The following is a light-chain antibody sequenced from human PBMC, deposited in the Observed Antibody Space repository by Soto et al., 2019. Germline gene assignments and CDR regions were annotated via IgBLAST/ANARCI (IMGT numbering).Light chain of an antibody. Sequence: QSVLAQPASVSGSPGQSITISCTGTSSGVGGYNYVSWYQQHPGKAPKVMIYDVSNRPSGVSNRFSGSKSGNTASLTISGLQAEDEADYYCNSYTTSSPYVFGTGTKVTVL. J-gene: IGLJ1*01. CDR2: DVS. V-gene: IGLV2-14*01. CDR1: SSGVGGYNY. CDR3: NSYTTSSPYV.